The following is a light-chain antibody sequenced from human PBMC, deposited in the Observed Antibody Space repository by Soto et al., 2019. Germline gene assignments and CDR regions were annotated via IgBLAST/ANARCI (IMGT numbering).Light chain of an antibody. V-gene: IGKV3-20*01. CDR3: QQYGTLIT. J-gene: IGKJ5*01. CDR1: QIVSSTY. CDR2: GAS. Sequence: EIVLTQSPGTLSLSPGERATLSCRASQIVSSTYLAWYRQKPGQAPRLLIYGASSRATGIPDRFSGSGSGTDFTLTISRLESEDFAVYYCQQYGTLITFGQGTRLEIK.